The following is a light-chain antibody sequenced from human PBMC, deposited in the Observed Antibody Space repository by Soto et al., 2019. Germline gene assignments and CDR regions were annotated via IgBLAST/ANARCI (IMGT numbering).Light chain of an antibody. V-gene: IGLV6-57*03. Sequence: NFMLTQPHSVSESPGKTVTISCTRSSGSIASNYVQWYQQRPGSAPTTVIYEENQRPSGVPDRFSGSIDSSSNSASLTISGLRAEDEADYYCQSYDNTKKDVVFGGGTKVTVL. J-gene: IGLJ2*01. CDR1: SGSIASNY. CDR3: QSYDNTKKDVV. CDR2: EEN.